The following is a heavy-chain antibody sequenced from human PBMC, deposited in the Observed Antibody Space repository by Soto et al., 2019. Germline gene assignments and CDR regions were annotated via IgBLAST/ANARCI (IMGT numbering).Heavy chain of an antibody. Sequence: SVKVSCKASGGTFSSYAISWVRRAPGQGLEWMGGIIPIFGTANYAQKFQGRVTITADESTSTAYMELSSLRSEDTAVYYCAREGLGSGSNYYYYGMDVWGQGTTVTVSS. CDR1: GGTFSSYA. D-gene: IGHD3-10*01. V-gene: IGHV1-69*13. J-gene: IGHJ6*02. CDR3: AREGLGSGSNYYYYGMDV. CDR2: IIPIFGTA.